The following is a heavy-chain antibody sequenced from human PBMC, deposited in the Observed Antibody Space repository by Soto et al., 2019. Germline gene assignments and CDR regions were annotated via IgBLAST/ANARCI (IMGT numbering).Heavy chain of an antibody. D-gene: IGHD5-18*01. CDR3: ARTQKDTDMATIYFDN. CDR1: GYSFSSYW. J-gene: IGHJ4*02. Sequence: VESLKVSCKCSGYSFSSYWIFLVRKMPGKGLECMGIIYPGDSDTRYRPSFQGQVNISADKSISTAYLQWSSLKASDNAMYYCARTQKDTDMATIYFDNCGQGTLV. V-gene: IGHV5-51*01. CDR2: IYPGDSDT.